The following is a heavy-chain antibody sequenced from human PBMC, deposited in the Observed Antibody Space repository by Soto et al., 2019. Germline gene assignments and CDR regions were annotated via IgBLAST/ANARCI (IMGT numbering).Heavy chain of an antibody. V-gene: IGHV3-23*01. D-gene: IGHD2-2*01. Sequence: GGSLRLSCAASGFTFSSYAMSWVRQAPGKGLEWVSAISGSGGSTYYADSVKGRFTISRDNSKNTLYLQMNSLRAEDTAVYYCAKGMGLGLSAVPYGDYWGQGTLVTVSS. J-gene: IGHJ4*02. CDR2: ISGSGGST. CDR1: GFTFSSYA. CDR3: AKGMGLGLSAVPYGDY.